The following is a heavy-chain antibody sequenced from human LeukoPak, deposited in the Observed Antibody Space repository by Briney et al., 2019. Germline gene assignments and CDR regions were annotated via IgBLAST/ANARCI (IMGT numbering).Heavy chain of an antibody. Sequence: ASVKVSCKASGYTFTDYYMHWVRQAPGQGLEWMGWINPNSGGTNYAQKFQGRVTMTRDTSISTAYMEVSRLRSDDTAVYYCARTPTTVDSSGYYDLRVGSFDYWGQGTLVTVSS. CDR1: GYTFTDYY. D-gene: IGHD3-22*01. V-gene: IGHV1-2*02. J-gene: IGHJ4*02. CDR2: INPNSGGT. CDR3: ARTPTTVDSSGYYDLRVGSFDY.